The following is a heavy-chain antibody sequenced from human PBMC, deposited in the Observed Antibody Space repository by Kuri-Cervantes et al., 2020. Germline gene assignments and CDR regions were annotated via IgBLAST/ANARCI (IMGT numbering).Heavy chain of an antibody. CDR3: ARDGEVVVAAYYFDY. CDR2: IWYDGSNK. V-gene: IGHV3-33*01. CDR1: GFTFSSYG. J-gene: IGHJ4*02. D-gene: IGHD2-15*01. Sequence: GESLKISCAASGFTFSSYGMHWVRQAPGKGLEWVAVIWYDGSNKYYADSVKGRFTISRDNSKNTLYLQMNSLRAEDTAVYYCARDGEVVVAAYYFDYWGQGTLVTVSS.